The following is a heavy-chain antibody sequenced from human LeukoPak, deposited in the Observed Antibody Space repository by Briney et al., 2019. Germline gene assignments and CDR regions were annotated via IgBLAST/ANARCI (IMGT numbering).Heavy chain of an antibody. CDR1: GFTFSSYV. D-gene: IGHD2-2*03. J-gene: IGHJ3*02. Sequence: VGSLRLSCSASGFTFSSYVMHWVRQAPGKGLEYVSAISSNGGSTYYADSVKGRFTISRDNSKNTLYLQVSSLRAEDTAVYYCVFGYCSSTSCSGAFDIWGQGTMVPVSS. CDR3: VFGYCSSTSCSGAFDI. V-gene: IGHV3-64D*06. CDR2: ISSNGGST.